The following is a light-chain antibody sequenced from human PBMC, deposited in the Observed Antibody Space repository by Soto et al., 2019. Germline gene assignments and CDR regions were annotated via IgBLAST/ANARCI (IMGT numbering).Light chain of an antibody. CDR2: EGS. CDR3: SSHRSDITVV. Sequence: QSALTQPASVSGSPGQSITISCTGTSSDVGGYDYVSWYQHHPGKAPKLLIFEGSNRPSGVSNRFSGSKSGNTASLTISVLHDEDEDDYYCSSHRSDITVVFGGGTKLTVL. CDR1: SSDVGGYDY. V-gene: IGLV2-14*01. J-gene: IGLJ2*01.